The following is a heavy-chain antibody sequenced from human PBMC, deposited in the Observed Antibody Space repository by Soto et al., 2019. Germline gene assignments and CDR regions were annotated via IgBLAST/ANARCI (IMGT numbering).Heavy chain of an antibody. D-gene: IGHD3-22*01. J-gene: IGHJ4*02. Sequence: PGGSLRLSCAASGFTFDDYAMHWVRQAPGKGLEWVSGISWNSGSIGYADSVKGRFTISRDNAKNSLYLQMNSLRAEDTALYYCAKDMGDYYASSGYYWGNFDYWGQGTLVTVSS. V-gene: IGHV3-9*01. CDR3: AKDMGDYYASSGYYWGNFDY. CDR2: ISWNSGSI. CDR1: GFTFDDYA.